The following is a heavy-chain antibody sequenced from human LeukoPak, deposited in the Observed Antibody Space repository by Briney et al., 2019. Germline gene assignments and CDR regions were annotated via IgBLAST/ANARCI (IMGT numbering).Heavy chain of an antibody. CDR2: IHNSGRT. Sequence: PSETLSLTCSVAGGSVSSYYWSWIRQSPGKGLEWIGYIHNSGRTNYNPSLKSRVTGFVDTSKNQVSLRLSSVTAADTAVYYCARHGTISSESYFDYWGQGALVTVSS. J-gene: IGHJ4*02. CDR3: ARHGTISSESYFDY. V-gene: IGHV4-59*08. CDR1: GGSVSSYY. D-gene: IGHD1-14*01.